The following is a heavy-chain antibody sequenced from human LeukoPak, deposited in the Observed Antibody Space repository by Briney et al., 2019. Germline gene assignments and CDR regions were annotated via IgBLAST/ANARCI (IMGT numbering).Heavy chain of an antibody. D-gene: IGHD4-17*01. CDR3: ARSTVTTHNNWFDP. CDR2: IYYSGST. V-gene: IGHV4-30-4*08. CDR1: GGSISSGDYY. Sequence: SETLSLTCTVSGGSISSGDYYWSWIRQPPGKGLEWIGYIYYSGSTCYNPSLKSRVTISVDTSKNQFSLKLSSVTAADTAVYYRARSTVTTHNNWFDPWGQGTLVTVSP. J-gene: IGHJ5*02.